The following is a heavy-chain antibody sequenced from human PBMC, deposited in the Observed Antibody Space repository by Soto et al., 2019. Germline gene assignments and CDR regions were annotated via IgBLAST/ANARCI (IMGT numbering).Heavy chain of an antibody. CDR2: IYDSGAT. V-gene: IGHV4-61*01. J-gene: IGHJ5*02. Sequence: SETLSLTCTVSGGSLSGGSYYWNWIRQPPGKQMEWIGYIYDSGATKYNPSLKSRVTISQDTSKNQFSLKMNSVTPSDTAVYYCERHWGPYWFDPWGQGILVTFSS. CDR3: ERHWGPYWFDP. CDR1: GGSLSGGSYY. D-gene: IGHD7-27*01.